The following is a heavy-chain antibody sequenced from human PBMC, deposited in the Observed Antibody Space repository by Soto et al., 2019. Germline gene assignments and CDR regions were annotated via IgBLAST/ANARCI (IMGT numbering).Heavy chain of an antibody. V-gene: IGHV4-39*01. J-gene: IGHJ5*02. D-gene: IGHD2-8*02. CDR2: INYSGRA. CDR1: GTSIRSSDYY. Sequence: SETLSLICSVSGTSIRSSDYYWGWIRQPPGKGLEWIGSINYSGRAYQNPSLKSRVTISIDTSENQFSLKLTSVTAADTAMYFCARLSGGRSVYFDPWGQGMLVTVSS. CDR3: ARLSGGRSVYFDP.